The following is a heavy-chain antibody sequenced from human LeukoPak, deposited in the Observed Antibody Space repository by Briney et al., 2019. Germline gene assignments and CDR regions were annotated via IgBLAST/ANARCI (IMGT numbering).Heavy chain of an antibody. CDR3: ASGTGSPPYFDY. Sequence: ASVKVSCKVSGYTLTELSMHWVRQAPGKGLEWMGGFDPEDGETIYAQKSQGRVTMTEDTSTDTAYMELSSLRCEDTAVYYCASGTGSPPYFDYWGQGTLVTVSS. J-gene: IGHJ4*02. CDR1: GYTLTELS. D-gene: IGHD1-26*01. V-gene: IGHV1-24*01. CDR2: FDPEDGET.